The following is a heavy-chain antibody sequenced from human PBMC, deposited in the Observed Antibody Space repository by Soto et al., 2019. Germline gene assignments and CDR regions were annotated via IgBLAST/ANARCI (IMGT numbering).Heavy chain of an antibody. D-gene: IGHD3-10*01. V-gene: IGHV3-30-3*01. CDR2: ISYDGSNK. J-gene: IGHJ3*02. Sequence: GGSLRLSCAASGFTFSSYAMHWVRQAPGKGLEWVAVISYDGSNKYYADSVKGRFTISRDNSKNTLYLQMNSLRAEDTAVYYCASLAYSLLWFGDVYAFDIWGQGTMVTVSS. CDR1: GFTFSSYA. CDR3: ASLAYSLLWFGDVYAFDI.